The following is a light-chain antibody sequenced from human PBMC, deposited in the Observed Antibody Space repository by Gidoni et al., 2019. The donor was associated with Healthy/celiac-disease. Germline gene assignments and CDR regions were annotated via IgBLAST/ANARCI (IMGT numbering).Light chain of an antibody. J-gene: IGKJ4*01. Sequence: IVMTQSPATLSVSPGERTTLSCRASQSVSSNLAWYQQKPGQAPRLLSYGASTRATGIPVRFSGSGSGTEFTLTISSLQSEDFAVYYCQQYNNWPPTFGGGTKVEIK. V-gene: IGKV3D-15*01. CDR1: QSVSSN. CDR3: QQYNNWPPT. CDR2: GAS.